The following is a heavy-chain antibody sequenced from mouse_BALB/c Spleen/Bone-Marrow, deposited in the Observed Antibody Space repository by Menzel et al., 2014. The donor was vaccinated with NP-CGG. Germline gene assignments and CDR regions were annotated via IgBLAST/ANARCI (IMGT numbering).Heavy chain of an antibody. Sequence: VQLQESGAELVRPGASVKLSCKASGYMFTSFWMNRVKQRPGQGLEWIGNISPSDGYTNYNQKFKDKATLTVDKSSSTAYMQSTSPAYEDSAVYYCMRAGTMNTTGVDYWGQGTTLPVPS. D-gene: IGHD2-4*01. J-gene: IGHJ2*01. CDR1: GYMFTSFW. V-gene: IGHV1-69*02. CDR2: ISPSDGYT. CDR3: MRAGTMNTTGVDY.